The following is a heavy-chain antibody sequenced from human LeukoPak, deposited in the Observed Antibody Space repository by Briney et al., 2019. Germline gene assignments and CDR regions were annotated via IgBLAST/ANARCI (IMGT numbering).Heavy chain of an antibody. D-gene: IGHD3-22*01. J-gene: IGHJ4*02. Sequence: PSETLSLTCTVSGGSISSYYWSWIRQPAGKGLESIGHISTSGSTNYNPALKSRVTMSVDTSKNQFSLKLSSVTDADTAVYYCARVRYSDSSVLTRKRSYYFDYWGQGTLVTVSS. CDR1: GGSISSYY. CDR3: ARVRYSDSSVLTRKRSYYFDY. V-gene: IGHV4-4*07. CDR2: ISTSGST.